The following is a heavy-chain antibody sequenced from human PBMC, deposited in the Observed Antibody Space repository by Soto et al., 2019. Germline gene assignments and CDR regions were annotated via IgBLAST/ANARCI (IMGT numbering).Heavy chain of an antibody. CDR2: VKSKTDGGSS. CDR1: GFPFSNAW. J-gene: IGHJ4*01. D-gene: IGHD2-8*01. V-gene: IGHV3-15*07. CDR3: TTDSRTSLPEIRFDY. Sequence: GGSLRFSCVASGFPFSNAWINWVRQVPGKGLEWVGRVKSKTDGGSSDYAAAVKGRFAVSRDDSRNIVYLQMNSLKIEDTGVYYCTTDSRTSLPEIRFDYWGHGTQVTVSS.